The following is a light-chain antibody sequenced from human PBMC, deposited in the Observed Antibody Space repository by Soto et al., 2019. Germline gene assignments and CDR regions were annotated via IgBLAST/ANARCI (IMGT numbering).Light chain of an antibody. J-gene: IGKJ1*01. V-gene: IGKV1-27*01. CDR3: QKYDSAPWA. CDR1: QGIDNF. Sequence: DIQVTQSPSSPSASVGDRVTIACRASQGIDNFLAWYHQKPWQVPRLLLYDASSLEPGVSPRCTGSRTGPDFTLTISSQQTEDVGTDVCQKYDSAPWAVGQGTKVDIK. CDR2: DAS.